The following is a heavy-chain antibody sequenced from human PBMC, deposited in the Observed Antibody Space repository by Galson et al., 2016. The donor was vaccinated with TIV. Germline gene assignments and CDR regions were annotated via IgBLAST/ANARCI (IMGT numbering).Heavy chain of an antibody. CDR1: GYSFATFW. D-gene: IGHD3-3*01. V-gene: IGHV5-51*01. CDR2: IYPADSET. CDR3: ARHHDLWSAPGYFYMDV. Sequence: QSGAEVKKPGESLKISCKASGYSFATFWVGWVRQMPGQGLEWMGVIYPADSETRYSPSFPGQVTISAAKSIHTAYLQWSSLKAPDPAISYCARHHDLWSAPGYFYMDVWGKGTTVSVSS. J-gene: IGHJ6*03.